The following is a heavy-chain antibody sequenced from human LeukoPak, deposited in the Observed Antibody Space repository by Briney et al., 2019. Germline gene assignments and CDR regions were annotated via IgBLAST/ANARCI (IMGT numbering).Heavy chain of an antibody. Sequence: PGGSLRLSCAASGFTFSSYAMSWVRQAPGKGLEWVSAISGSGGSTYYADSVKGRFTISRDNSKNTLYLQMNSLRAEDTAVYYCARYVGGYSYGPFDYWGQGTLVTVSS. V-gene: IGHV3-23*01. CDR2: ISGSGGST. D-gene: IGHD5-18*01. CDR1: GFTFSSYA. CDR3: ARYVGGYSYGPFDY. J-gene: IGHJ4*02.